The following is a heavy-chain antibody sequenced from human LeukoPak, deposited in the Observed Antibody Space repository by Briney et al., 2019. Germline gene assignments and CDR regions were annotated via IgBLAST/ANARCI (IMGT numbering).Heavy chain of an antibody. V-gene: IGHV3-23*01. D-gene: IGHD2-8*02. J-gene: IGHJ4*02. CDR1: GFTLINYA. CDR2: VSDSGGNT. Sequence: GASLRLSCAASGFTLINYAMSWVRQAPGKGLEWVSAVSDSGGNTYYADSVKGRFTLSRDNSENTLYLQMNSLRADDTAVYYCARDLPVGDYFDYWGQGTLVTVSS. CDR3: ARDLPVGDYFDY.